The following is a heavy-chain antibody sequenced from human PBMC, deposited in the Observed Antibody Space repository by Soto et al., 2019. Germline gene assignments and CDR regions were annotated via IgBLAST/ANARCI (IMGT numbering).Heavy chain of an antibody. CDR2: IIPIFGTA. V-gene: IGHV1-69*06. CDR1: GGTFSSYA. Sequence: SVKVSCKASGGTFSSYAISWVRQAPGQGLEWMEGIIPIFGTANYAQKFQGRVTITADKSTSTAYMELSSLRSGDTAVYYCARPYYYGSGSYLDYYYYCGMDVWGQGTTVTVSS. CDR3: ARPYYYGSGSYLDYYYYCGMDV. J-gene: IGHJ6*02. D-gene: IGHD3-10*01.